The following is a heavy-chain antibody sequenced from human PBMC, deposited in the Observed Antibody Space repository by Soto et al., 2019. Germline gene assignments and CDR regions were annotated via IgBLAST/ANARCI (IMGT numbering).Heavy chain of an antibody. D-gene: IGHD6-19*01. CDR2: IYSGGST. CDR1: GFTGSRNF. J-gene: IGHJ3*02. Sequence: GALRVSWADPGFTGSRNFMPWVRQAPGKGLEWVSVIYSGGSTYYSDSVRRRFTISRANSKNTLYLHINRLRGEDTAVYYCARAQYSSGWSDAFDIWGRGT. CDR3: ARAQYSSGWSDAFDI. V-gene: IGHV3-53*01.